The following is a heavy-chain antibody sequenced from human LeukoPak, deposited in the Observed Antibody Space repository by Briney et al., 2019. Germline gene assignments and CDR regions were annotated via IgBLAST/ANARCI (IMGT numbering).Heavy chain of an antibody. D-gene: IGHD2-8*01. CDR2: ISVSGGGT. Sequence: GGSLRLSCAASGFTFSSYAMSWVRQAPGKGLEWGSSISVSGGGTYYADSGKGRFTISRDNSKNPLYLQMNSLSAEDPAVYYCARRGTVLGAAPVLKYSFDYWGQGTLVTVSS. CDR1: GFTFSSYA. J-gene: IGHJ4*02. V-gene: IGHV3-23*01. CDR3: ARRGTVLGAAPVLKYSFDY.